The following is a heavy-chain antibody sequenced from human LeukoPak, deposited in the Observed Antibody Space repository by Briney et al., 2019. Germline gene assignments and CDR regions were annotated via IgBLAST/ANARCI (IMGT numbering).Heavy chain of an antibody. CDR2: MNPNSGNT. J-gene: IGHJ6*02. CDR1: GYTFTSYD. V-gene: IGHV1-8*01. CDR3: ARGDTCGGDCYWYYYYGMDV. D-gene: IGHD2-21*02. Sequence: GASVKVSCKASGYTFTSYDINWMRQATGQGLEWMGWMNPNSGNTGYAQKFQGRVTMTRNTSINTAYMELSSLRSEDTAVYYCARGDTCGGDCYWYYYYGMDVWGQGTTVTVSS.